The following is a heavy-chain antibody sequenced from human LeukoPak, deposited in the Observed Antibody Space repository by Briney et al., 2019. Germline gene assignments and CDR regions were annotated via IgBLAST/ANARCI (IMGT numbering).Heavy chain of an antibody. Sequence: SETLSLTCTVSGGSISRYYWSWVRQPPGKGLEYIGNIYYSGSTNYNPSLKSRVTISLDTSRSQFSLKLTSVTAADTAVYYCAREDVAASAGAFDIWGQGTMVTVSS. J-gene: IGHJ3*02. CDR2: IYYSGST. CDR3: AREDVAASAGAFDI. CDR1: GGSISRYY. D-gene: IGHD6-13*01. V-gene: IGHV4-59*01.